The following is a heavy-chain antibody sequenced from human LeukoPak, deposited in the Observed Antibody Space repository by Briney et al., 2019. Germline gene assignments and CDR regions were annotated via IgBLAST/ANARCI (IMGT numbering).Heavy chain of an antibody. J-gene: IGHJ5*02. CDR2: VSYDGTKK. Sequence: PGGSLRLSCAASGFTFNNYDMHWVRQAPGKGLEWVAVVSYDGTKKYYADSVKGRFTISRDNSKNTLYLQMNSLRAEDTAVYYCAKFPSGGFDPWGQGTLVTVSS. V-gene: IGHV3-30*18. CDR3: AKFPSGGFDP. D-gene: IGHD3-10*01. CDR1: GFTFNNYD.